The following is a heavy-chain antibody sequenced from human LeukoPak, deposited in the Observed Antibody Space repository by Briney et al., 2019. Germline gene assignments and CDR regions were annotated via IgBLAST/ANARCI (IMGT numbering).Heavy chain of an antibody. D-gene: IGHD2-15*01. CDR3: ARAGGYCGRISCPYYFDY. J-gene: IGHJ4*02. CDR1: GYTFTSYD. CDR2: MNPNSGNT. Sequence: ASVKVSCKASGYTFTSYDINWVRQATGQGLEWMGWMNPNSGNTGYAQKFQGRVTMTRNTSISTAFMELSSLRSEDTAVYYCARAGGYCGRISCPYYFDYWSQGSLVAVSS. V-gene: IGHV1-8*01.